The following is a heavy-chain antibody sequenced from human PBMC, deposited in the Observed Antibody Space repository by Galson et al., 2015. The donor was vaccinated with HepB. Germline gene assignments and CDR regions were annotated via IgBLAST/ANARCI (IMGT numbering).Heavy chain of an antibody. CDR3: ARGNPVYGMDV. D-gene: IGHD1-14*01. Sequence: SLRLSCAASGFTFSSYAMHWVRQAPGKGLEWVAVISYDGSNKYYADSVKGRFTISRDNSKNTLYLQMNSLRAEDTAVYYCARGNPVYGMDVWGQGTTVTVSS. CDR2: ISYDGSNK. V-gene: IGHV3-30-3*01. CDR1: GFTFSSYA. J-gene: IGHJ6*02.